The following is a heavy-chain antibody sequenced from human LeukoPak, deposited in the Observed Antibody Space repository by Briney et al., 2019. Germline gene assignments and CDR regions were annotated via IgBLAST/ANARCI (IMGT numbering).Heavy chain of an antibody. J-gene: IGHJ4*02. V-gene: IGHV3-23*01. CDR1: GFTFSSYA. CDR2: ISGSGGST. CDR3: AKSNPPGILTGNPPDY. D-gene: IGHD3-9*01. Sequence: PGGSLRLSCAASGFTFSSYAMSWVRQAPGKGLEWVSAISGSGGSTYYADSVKGRFTISRDNSKNTLYLQMNSLRAEDTAVYYCAKSNPPGILTGNPPDYWGQGTLVTVSS.